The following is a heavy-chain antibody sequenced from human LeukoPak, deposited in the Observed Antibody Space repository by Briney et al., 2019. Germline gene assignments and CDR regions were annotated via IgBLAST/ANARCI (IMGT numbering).Heavy chain of an antibody. D-gene: IGHD5-18*01. CDR1: GFTFSNYL. V-gene: IGHV3-48*01. Sequence: GGSLRLSCVGSGFTFSNYLMNWVRQAPGKGLEWVSFISSTGGTIYYADAVKGRFTVSRDNAKNSLLLQMNSLRAEDTAVYYCARDLGSYGSMYYFDYWGQGTLVTVSS. J-gene: IGHJ4*02. CDR2: ISSTGGTI. CDR3: ARDLGSYGSMYYFDY.